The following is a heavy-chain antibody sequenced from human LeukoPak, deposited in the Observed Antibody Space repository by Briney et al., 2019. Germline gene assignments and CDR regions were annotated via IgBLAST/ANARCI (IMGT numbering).Heavy chain of an antibody. D-gene: IGHD3-9*01. CDR3: AKDRGILTGYPYYFDY. V-gene: IGHV3-23*01. Sequence: PGGSLRLSCAASGFTVSSNYMSWVRQAPGKGLEWVSAISGSGGSTYYADSVKGRFTISRDNSKNTLYLQMNSLRAEDTAVYYCAKDRGILTGYPYYFDYWGQGTLVTVSS. J-gene: IGHJ4*02. CDR1: GFTVSSNY. CDR2: ISGSGGST.